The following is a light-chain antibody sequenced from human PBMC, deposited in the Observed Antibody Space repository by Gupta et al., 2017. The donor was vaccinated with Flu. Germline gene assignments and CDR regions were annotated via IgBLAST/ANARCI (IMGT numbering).Light chain of an antibody. CDR3: VLYMGSGSWV. CDR1: FGSVSTSYY. Sequence: QTVVTQEPSLSVSAGGTVTLTCGLAFGSVSTSYYPSWYQQTPGQAPRTLMYSTDTRSSGVPDRFSGPILGNKAALTITGAQADDESDYYCVLYMGSGSWVFGGGTKLTVL. J-gene: IGLJ3*02. V-gene: IGLV8-61*01. CDR2: STD.